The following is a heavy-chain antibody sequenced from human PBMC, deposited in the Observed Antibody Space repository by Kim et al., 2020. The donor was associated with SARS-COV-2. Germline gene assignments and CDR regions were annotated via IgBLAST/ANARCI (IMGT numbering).Heavy chain of an antibody. J-gene: IGHJ4*02. CDR3: ARAIRNSESY. D-gene: IGHD1-26*01. CDR2: SMR. V-gene: IGHV3-7*01. Sequence: SMRDYVDSVKGRFTISRDNAKSSLYLQMSSLRAEDTAVYHGARAIRNSESYWGPGTLVTVSA.